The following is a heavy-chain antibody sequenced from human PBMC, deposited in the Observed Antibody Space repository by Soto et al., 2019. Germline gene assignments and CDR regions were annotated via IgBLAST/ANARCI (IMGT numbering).Heavy chain of an antibody. CDR2: IFYDGYT. D-gene: IGHD6-13*01. V-gene: IGHV4-39*01. CDR1: GDSISGSPYF. J-gene: IGHJ4*02. CDR3: ARLQAAVPHY. Sequence: QLQLQESGPGLVMPSETLSLTCTVSGDSISGSPYFWGWIRQPPGKRLEWIGSIFYDGYTLYTPSLRSRVNISVDTSKTQFSLKLASVAAADTATYFCARLQAAVPHYWGQGTLVTVSS.